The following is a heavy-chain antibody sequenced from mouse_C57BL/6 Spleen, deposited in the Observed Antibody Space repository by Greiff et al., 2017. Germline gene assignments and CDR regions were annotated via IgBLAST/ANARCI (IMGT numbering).Heavy chain of an antibody. CDR3: ATGTVPWFAY. CDR2: INPNNGGT. V-gene: IGHV1-26*01. CDR1: GYTFTDYY. D-gene: IGHD4-1*01. J-gene: IGHJ3*01. Sequence: VQLQQSGPELVKPGASVKISCKASGYTFTDYYMNWVKQSHGKSLEWIGDINPNNGGTSYNQKFKGKATLTVDKSSSTAYMELRSLTSEDSAVYYCATGTVPWFAYWGQGTLVTVSA.